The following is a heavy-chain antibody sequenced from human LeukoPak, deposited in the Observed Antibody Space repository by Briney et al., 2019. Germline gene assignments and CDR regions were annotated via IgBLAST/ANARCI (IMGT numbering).Heavy chain of an antibody. CDR1: GYSISSAYY. J-gene: IGHJ4*02. CDR2: MYHSGST. Sequence: SETLSLTCSVSGYSISSAYYWGWIRQPPGKGLEWIGTMYHSGSTNYNPSLKSRVTISVDTSKNQFSLKLSSVTAADTAVYFCARGFRGDNFDYWGPGTLVTVSS. CDR3: ARGFRGDNFDY. D-gene: IGHD7-27*01. V-gene: IGHV4-38-2*02.